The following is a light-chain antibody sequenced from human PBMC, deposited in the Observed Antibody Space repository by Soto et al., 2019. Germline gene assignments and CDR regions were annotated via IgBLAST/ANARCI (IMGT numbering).Light chain of an antibody. CDR3: QQSDSMPWT. J-gene: IGKJ1*01. V-gene: IGKV1-39*01. Sequence: DIQMTQSPSSLSASVGDRVPITCRASQSISGYLNWYQKKSGQAPRLLMYAASSLQSGVPSRFSGSGSGTDFTLTISSLQPEESATYYCQQSDSMPWTVGQGTKVDIK. CDR2: AAS. CDR1: QSISGY.